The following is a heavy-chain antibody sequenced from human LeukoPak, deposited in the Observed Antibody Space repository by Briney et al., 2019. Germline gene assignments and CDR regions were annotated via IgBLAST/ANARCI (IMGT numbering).Heavy chain of an antibody. J-gene: IGHJ4*02. CDR1: GFTFSSYW. CDR2: ISSSGSTI. V-gene: IGHV3-48*04. D-gene: IGHD5-12*01. CDR3: ARELRWGFDY. Sequence: GGSLRLSCAASGFTFSSYWMSWVRQAPGKGLEWVSYISSSGSTIYYADSVKGRFTISRDNAKNSLYLQMNSLRAEDTAVYYCARELRWGFDYWGQGTLVTVSS.